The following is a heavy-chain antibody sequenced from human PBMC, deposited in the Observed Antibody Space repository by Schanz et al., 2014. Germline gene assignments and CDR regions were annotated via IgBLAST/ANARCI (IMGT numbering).Heavy chain of an antibody. D-gene: IGHD5-12*01. CDR1: GFTFTNLG. Sequence: QVRLVESGGGVVQPGGSLRLSCAASGFTFTNLGMHWVRRAPGKGLEWVAFIRYDGSNQYYADSVKGRFTISRDNSKNMIFLEMNRMRLEDTDVYYCARDDGGGYKQIDYWGQGALVTVSS. CDR3: ARDDGGGYKQIDY. V-gene: IGHV3-30*02. J-gene: IGHJ4*02. CDR2: IRYDGSNQ.